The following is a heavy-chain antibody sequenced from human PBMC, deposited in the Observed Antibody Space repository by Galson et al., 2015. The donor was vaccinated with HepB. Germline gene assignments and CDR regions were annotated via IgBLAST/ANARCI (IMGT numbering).Heavy chain of an antibody. CDR3: ARDCSGGSCYSMAAFDI. V-gene: IGHV1-69*04. Sequence: SVKVSCKASGGTFSSYTISWVRQAPGQGLEWMGRIIPILGIANYAQKFQGRVTITADKSTSTAYMELSSLRSEDTAVYYCARDCSGGSCYSMAAFDIWGQGTMVTVSS. CDR1: GGTFSSYT. J-gene: IGHJ3*02. CDR2: IIPILGIA. D-gene: IGHD2-15*01.